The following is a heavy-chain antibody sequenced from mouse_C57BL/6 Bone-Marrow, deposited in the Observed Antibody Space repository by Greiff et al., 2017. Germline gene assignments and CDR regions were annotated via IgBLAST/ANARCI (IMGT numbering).Heavy chain of an antibody. CDR1: GYAFSSSW. J-gene: IGHJ1*03. CDR3: ARNYSGSRYFDV. CDR2: IYPGDGDT. V-gene: IGHV1-82*01. Sequence: QVQLQQSGPELVKPGASVKISCKASGYAFSSSWMNWVKQRPGKGLEWIGRIYPGDGDTNYNGKFKGKATLTADKSSSTAYMQLSSLTSEDSAVYFGARNYSGSRYFDVWGTGTTVTVSS. D-gene: IGHD1-1*01.